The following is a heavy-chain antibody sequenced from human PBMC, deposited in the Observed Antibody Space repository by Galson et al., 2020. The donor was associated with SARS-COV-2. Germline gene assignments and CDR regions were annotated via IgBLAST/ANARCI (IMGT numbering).Heavy chain of an antibody. D-gene: IGHD5-12*01. J-gene: IGHJ4*02. CDR2: IFYSGRA. CDR1: GGSISSYH. Sequence: SETLSLTCSVSGGSISSYHWSWIRQPPGKGLEWIGYIFYSGRANYNPSLYGRVTISLDTSKNKFSLRLSSLTAADTAVYYCARHPVNMATTDHFDNWGQGTLVTVSS. CDR3: ARHPVNMATTDHFDN. V-gene: IGHV4-59*08.